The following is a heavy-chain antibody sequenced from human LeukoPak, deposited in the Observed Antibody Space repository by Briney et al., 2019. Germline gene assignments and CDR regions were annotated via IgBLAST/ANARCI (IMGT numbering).Heavy chain of an antibody. CDR2: IYYSGST. Sequence: SETLSLTCTVSGGSISSYYWSWIRQPPGKGLEWIGYIYYSGSTNYNPSLKSRVTISVDTSKNQFSLKLSSVTAADTAVYYCARPRLYYYYMDVWGKGTTVTISS. CDR1: GGSISSYY. V-gene: IGHV4-59*12. J-gene: IGHJ6*03. CDR3: ARPRLYYYYMDV. D-gene: IGHD2-21*02.